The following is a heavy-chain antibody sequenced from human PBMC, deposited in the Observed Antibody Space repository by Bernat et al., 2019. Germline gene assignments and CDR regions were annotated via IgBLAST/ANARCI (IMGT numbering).Heavy chain of an antibody. CDR3: ARVWVESSSWSRGRIYGFDY. CDR1: GFTFSDYH. D-gene: IGHD6-13*01. V-gene: IGHV3-11*05. J-gene: IGHJ4*02. Sequence: QVQLVESGGGLVKPGGSLRLSCAASGFTFSDYHMSWIRQAPGKGLEWVSKISSRSTYTNYADSVKGRFTISRDNAKNSLYLQMNSLRVEDTAVYYCARVWVESSSWSRGRIYGFDYWGQGTLVTVSS. CDR2: ISSRSTYT.